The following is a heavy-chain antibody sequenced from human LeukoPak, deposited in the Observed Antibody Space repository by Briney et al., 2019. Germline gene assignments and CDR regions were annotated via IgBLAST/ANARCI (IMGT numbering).Heavy chain of an antibody. D-gene: IGHD6-6*01. J-gene: IGHJ4*02. CDR2: ISSSSNYI. CDR1: GFTFSSYT. CDR3: ARETELGY. V-gene: IGHV3-21*01. Sequence: GGSLRLSCAASGFTFSSYTMHWVRQAPGKGLEWVSSISSSSNYIDYADSVKGRFTISRDNAKNSLYLQMNSLRAEDTAVYYCARETELGYWGQGTLVTASS.